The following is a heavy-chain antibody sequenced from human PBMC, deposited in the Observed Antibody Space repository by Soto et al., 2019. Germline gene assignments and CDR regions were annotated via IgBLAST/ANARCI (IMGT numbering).Heavy chain of an antibody. Sequence: ASVKVSCKASGYTFTSYYMNWVRQAPGQGLEWLGIINPSGGYTTYAQRFLGRVTMTSDTSTSTVHMELGSLTSEDTAVYFCAAEIDDYADFNHWGQGTPVTVSS. D-gene: IGHD4-17*01. J-gene: IGHJ5*02. CDR3: AAEIDDYADFNH. CDR1: GYTFTSYY. V-gene: IGHV1-46*01. CDR2: INPSGGYT.